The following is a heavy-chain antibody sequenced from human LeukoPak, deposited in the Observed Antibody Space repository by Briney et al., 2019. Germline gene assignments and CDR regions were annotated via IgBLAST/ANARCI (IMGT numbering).Heavy chain of an antibody. CDR3: ARLGMGLYYFDY. V-gene: IGHV4-31*03. CDR2: IYYSGST. D-gene: IGHD3-16*01. CDR1: GGSISSGGYY. J-gene: IGHJ4*02. Sequence: SQTLSLTCTVSGGSISSGGYYWRWIRQHPGRGLEWFGYIYYSGSTYYNPSLKSRVTISVDTSKNQFSLKLSSVTAADTAVYYCARLGMGLYYFDYWGQGTLVTVSS.